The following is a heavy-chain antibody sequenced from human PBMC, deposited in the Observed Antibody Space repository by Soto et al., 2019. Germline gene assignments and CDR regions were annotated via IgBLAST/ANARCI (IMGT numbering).Heavy chain of an antibody. V-gene: IGHV6-1*01. Sequence: SGNPYLSCAISGDSVSSNSAAWNWIRQSPSRGLEWLGRTYYRSKWYNDYAVSVKSRITINPDTSKNQFSLQLNSVTTEDTAVYYGARDLSGNVDRSNYYYYGMSVWARRNAVPVSS. CDR3: ARDLSGNVDRSNYYYYGMSV. J-gene: IGHJ6*02. CDR1: GDSVSSNSAA. CDR2: TYYRSKWYN. D-gene: IGHD1-1*01.